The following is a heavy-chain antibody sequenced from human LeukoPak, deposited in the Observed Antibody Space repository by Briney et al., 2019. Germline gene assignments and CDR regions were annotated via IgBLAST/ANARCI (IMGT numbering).Heavy chain of an antibody. J-gene: IGHJ5*02. CDR2: IKSKTDGGTT. CDR3: TTDSNYYDSSGYSP. CDR1: GFTFSNAW. V-gene: IGHV3-15*01. D-gene: IGHD3-22*01. Sequence: GGSLRLSCAASGFTFSNAWMSWVRQAPGKGLEWVGRIKSKTDGGTTDYAAHVKGRFTISRDDSKNTLYLQMNSLKTEDTAVYYCTTDSNYYDSSGYSPWGQGTLVTVSS.